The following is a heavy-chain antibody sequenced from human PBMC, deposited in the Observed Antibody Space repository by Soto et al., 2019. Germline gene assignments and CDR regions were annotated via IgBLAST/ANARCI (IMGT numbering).Heavy chain of an antibody. J-gene: IGHJ4*02. CDR3: ALEPTGTAGFDY. Sequence: ASVKVSCKASGYSFTDYHIHWVRQAPGQGLEWLGRINPKSGGTSTAQKFQGWVTMTRDRSISTVYMELTRLRSDDTAVYYCALEPTGTAGFDYWGQGALVTVSS. CDR2: INPKSGGT. D-gene: IGHD2-21*02. CDR1: GYSFTDYH. V-gene: IGHV1-2*04.